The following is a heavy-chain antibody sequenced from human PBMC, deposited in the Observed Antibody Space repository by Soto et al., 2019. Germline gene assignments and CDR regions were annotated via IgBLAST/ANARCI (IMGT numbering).Heavy chain of an antibody. D-gene: IGHD3-10*01. CDR3: ARAPTYSYGAGSRYYFYAMDV. V-gene: IGHV4-59*02. J-gene: IGHJ6*02. Sequence: SETLSLTCTVSGDSVSRYYWNWIRQPPGKGLEWIGYIYNSGSTNYNPSPKTRVTISVDTSKNQFSLTLTSVTAADTAVYYCARAPTYSYGAGSRYYFYAMDVWGQGTTVTVSS. CDR1: GDSVSRYY. CDR2: IYNSGST.